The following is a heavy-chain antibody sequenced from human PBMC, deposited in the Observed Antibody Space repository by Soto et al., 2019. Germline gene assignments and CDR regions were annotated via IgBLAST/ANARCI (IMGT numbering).Heavy chain of an antibody. V-gene: IGHV3-48*02. D-gene: IGHD2-15*01. CDR2: ISDSGATK. Sequence: GGSLRLSCAASGFTFSNCGMNWVRQTPGKGLEWVSYISDSGATKHYADSVKGRFIISRDNGKDSLYLQMNSLRDEDTAVYFCARCSRNSCYSYGVDVWGQGATVTGS. CDR3: ARCSRNSCYSYGVDV. CDR1: GFTFSNCG. J-gene: IGHJ6*02.